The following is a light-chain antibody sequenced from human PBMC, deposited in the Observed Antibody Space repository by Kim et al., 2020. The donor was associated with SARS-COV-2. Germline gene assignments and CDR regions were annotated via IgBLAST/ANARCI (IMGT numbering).Light chain of an antibody. J-gene: IGKJ1*01. CDR2: DVS. CDR1: QDINTA. CDR3: QQFKNYPRT. Sequence: AIQLTQSPSSLSASVGDRVTITCRASQDINTALAWYQQKPGKTPKLLMYDVSTLESGVPSRFSGSGSGTDFTLTIGSLQPEDFATYYCQQFKNYPRTFGQGTKVDIK. V-gene: IGKV1D-13*01.